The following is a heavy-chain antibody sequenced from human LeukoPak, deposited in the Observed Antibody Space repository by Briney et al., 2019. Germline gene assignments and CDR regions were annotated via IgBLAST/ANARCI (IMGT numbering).Heavy chain of an antibody. CDR1: GYTFTAYY. D-gene: IGHD1-26*01. CDR2: INPDDGGT. J-gene: IGHJ4*02. CDR3: ARDHVGATVATGDY. V-gene: IGHV1-2*02. Sequence: ASVKVSCKASGYTFTAYYMHWVRQAPGQGPEWMGWINPDDGGTNYAQNFQDRVTMTRDTSINTAYMELNRLTSDDTAVYYCARDHVGATVATGDYWGQGTLVTVSS.